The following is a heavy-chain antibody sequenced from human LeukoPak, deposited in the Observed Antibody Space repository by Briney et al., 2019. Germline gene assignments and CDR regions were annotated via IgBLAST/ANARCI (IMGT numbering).Heavy chain of an antibody. CDR1: GGSISSGGYS. CDR2: IYHSGST. J-gene: IGHJ5*02. V-gene: IGHV4-30-2*01. Sequence: SETLSLTCAVSGGSISSGGYSWSWIRQPPGKGLEWIGYIYHSGSTYYNPSLKSRVTISVDRSKNQFSLKLSSVTAADTAVYYCARVINWNSRIPSNWFDPWGQGTLVTVSS. CDR3: ARVINWNSRIPSNWFDP. D-gene: IGHD1-7*01.